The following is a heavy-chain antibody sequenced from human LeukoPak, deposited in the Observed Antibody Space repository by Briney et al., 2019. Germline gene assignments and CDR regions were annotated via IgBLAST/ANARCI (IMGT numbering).Heavy chain of an antibody. Sequence: GGSLRLSCAASGFTFSTYSMNWVRQAPGKGLEWVSYISSSSSTINYADSVKGRFTISRDNAKNSLYLQMNSLRAEDTAVYYCVRDLGGRSGHWGQGTLVTVSS. D-gene: IGHD1-26*01. V-gene: IGHV3-48*01. CDR2: ISSSSSTI. CDR1: GFTFSTYS. J-gene: IGHJ4*02. CDR3: VRDLGGRSGH.